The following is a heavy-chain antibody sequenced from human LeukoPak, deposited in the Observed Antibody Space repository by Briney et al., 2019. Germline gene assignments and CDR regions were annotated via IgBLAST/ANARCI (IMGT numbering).Heavy chain of an antibody. D-gene: IGHD1-14*01. V-gene: IGHV3-66*04. CDR1: GFTFSDHY. J-gene: IGHJ5*02. CDR3: ARQPTGFPNWFDL. CDR2: IHYIGDST. Sequence: GGSLRLSCAASGFTFSDHYIDWVRQAPGKGLKWVSSIHYIGDSTYYADSVKGRFTISRDDSKSTLFLEMNSLRAEDTAVYYCARQPTGFPNWFDLWGQGAPVTVSS.